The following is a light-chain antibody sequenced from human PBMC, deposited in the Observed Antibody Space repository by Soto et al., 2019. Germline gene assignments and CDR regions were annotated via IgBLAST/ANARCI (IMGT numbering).Light chain of an antibody. V-gene: IGLV2-14*01. CDR1: SSDVGGYTY. Sequence: QSVLAQPASVSGSPGRAITISCTGSSSDVGGYTYVSWYQQHPGKAPKFIIYDVSNRPSGVSNRFSGSKSGNTASLTISGLQAEDEADYYCSSYTTSNTRQIVFGTGTKVPVL. CDR2: DVS. CDR3: SSYTTSNTRQIV. J-gene: IGLJ1*01.